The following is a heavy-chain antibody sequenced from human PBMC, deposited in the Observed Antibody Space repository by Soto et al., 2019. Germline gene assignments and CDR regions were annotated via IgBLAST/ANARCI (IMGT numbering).Heavy chain of an antibody. CDR3: TRRSRWYYYGTASYYNLWFDS. CDR2: IHNSGNT. D-gene: IGHD3-10*01. V-gene: IGHV4-39*01. CDR1: GDSIVNAAYY. J-gene: IGHJ5*01. Sequence: QLQLQESGPRLVKPSETLSLTCTVSGDSIVNAAYYWGWIRQPPGKGLEWIGSIHNSGNTYFNASLKRRVTIPVDTSKNQFSLKLSSVTAADTAVYFCTRRSRWYYYGTASYYNLWFDSWGQGTLVTVSS.